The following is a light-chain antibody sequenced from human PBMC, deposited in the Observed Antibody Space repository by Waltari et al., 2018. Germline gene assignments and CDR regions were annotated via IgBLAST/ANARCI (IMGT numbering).Light chain of an antibody. CDR1: QDINNF. J-gene: IGKJ5*01. CDR2: DAS. V-gene: IGKV1-33*01. CDR3: EQHDNLPIT. Sequence: DIQMTQSPSSLSASVGDRVTITCQASQDINNFLNWYQQKPGKATKIVIYDASNLETGVPSTFSGGGSVTYDTFTITSLKPEDIATYYCEQHDNLPITFGQGTRLEI.